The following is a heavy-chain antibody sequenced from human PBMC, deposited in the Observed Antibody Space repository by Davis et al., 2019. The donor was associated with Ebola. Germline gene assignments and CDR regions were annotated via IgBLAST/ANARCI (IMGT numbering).Heavy chain of an antibody. CDR2: IIPILGIA. CDR1: GGTFSSYA. V-gene: IGHV1-69*04. CDR3: ARGIGGLYYYYGMDV. J-gene: IGHJ6*02. Sequence: SVKVSCKASGGTFSSYAISWVRQAPGQGLEWMGRIIPILGIANYAQKFQGRVTITADKSTSTAYMELSSLRSEDTAVYYCARGIGGLYYYYGMDVWGQGTTVTVSS. D-gene: IGHD2-15*01.